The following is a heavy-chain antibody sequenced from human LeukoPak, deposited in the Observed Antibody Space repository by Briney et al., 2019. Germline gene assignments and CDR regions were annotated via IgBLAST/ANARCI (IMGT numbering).Heavy chain of an antibody. CDR3: GKGAVFYYGSGSFCY. Sequence: PGGSLRLSCSASGFTFSSYAMHWVRQAPGKGLEYVSAISSNGGSTYYADSVKGRFTISRDNSKNTLYLQMSNLRAEDTAVYYCGKGAVFYYGSGSFCYWGQGTLVTVSS. J-gene: IGHJ4*02. CDR2: ISSNGGST. V-gene: IGHV3-64D*06. CDR1: GFTFSSYA. D-gene: IGHD3-10*01.